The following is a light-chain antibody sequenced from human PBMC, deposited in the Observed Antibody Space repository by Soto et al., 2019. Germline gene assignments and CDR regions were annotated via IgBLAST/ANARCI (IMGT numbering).Light chain of an antibody. CDR1: QSISNW. V-gene: IGKV1-5*03. CDR3: QQYNSYSS. Sequence: DLHMTQYPSTLSASVGDRVTITCRASQSISNWLAWYQQKPGKAPKLLIFKASSLKSGVPSRFSGSGSGTEFTLTISSLQPDDFATYYCQQYNSYSSFGPGTKVDIK. CDR2: KAS. J-gene: IGKJ3*01.